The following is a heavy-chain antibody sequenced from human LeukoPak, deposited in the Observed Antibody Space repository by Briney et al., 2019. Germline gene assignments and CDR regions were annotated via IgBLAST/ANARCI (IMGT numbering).Heavy chain of an antibody. D-gene: IGHD2-2*01. CDR2: ISGNGGST. CDR1: GFTFTSYA. Sequence: GGSLRLSCAASGFTFTSYAMSWVRQAPGKGLEWVSGISGNGGSTYYADSVKGRFTISRDKSRNTLLLQMNSLRAEDTAVYYCAKGDLGYCSSTSCNDYWGQGTLVTVSS. CDR3: AKGDLGYCSSTSCNDY. V-gene: IGHV3-23*01. J-gene: IGHJ4*02.